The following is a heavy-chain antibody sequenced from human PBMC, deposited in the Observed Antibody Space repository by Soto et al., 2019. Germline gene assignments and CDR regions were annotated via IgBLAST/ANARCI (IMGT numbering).Heavy chain of an antibody. CDR1: GFTVSSNY. Sequence: GGSLRLSCAASGFTVSSNYMSWVRQAPGKGLEWVSVIYSGGSTCYADSVKGRFTISRDNSKNTLYLQMNSLRAEDTAVYYCARAYYDSSGYYYVRAAFDIWGQGTMVTVSS. CDR3: ARAYYDSSGYYYVRAAFDI. V-gene: IGHV3-53*01. D-gene: IGHD3-22*01. J-gene: IGHJ3*02. CDR2: IYSGGST.